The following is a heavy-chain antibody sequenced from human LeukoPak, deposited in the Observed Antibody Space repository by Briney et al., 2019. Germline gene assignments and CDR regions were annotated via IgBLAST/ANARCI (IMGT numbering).Heavy chain of an antibody. CDR2: IYSGGST. Sequence: GGSLRLSCAASGFTVSSNYMSWVRQAPGKGLEWVSVIYSGGSTYYADSVKGRFTISRDNSKNTVYLQMNSLRAEDTAIYYCARDHGDKWEILNYWGKGTLVTVSS. CDR3: ARDHGDKWEILNY. D-gene: IGHD1-26*01. V-gene: IGHV3-53*01. CDR1: GFTVSSNY. J-gene: IGHJ4*02.